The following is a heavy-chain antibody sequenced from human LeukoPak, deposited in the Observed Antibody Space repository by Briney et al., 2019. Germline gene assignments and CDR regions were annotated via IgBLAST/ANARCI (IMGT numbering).Heavy chain of an antibody. J-gene: IGHJ4*02. V-gene: IGHV4-4*07. D-gene: IGHD1-1*01. CDR2: IYTGGST. CDR3: ARSPRTYYFDY. Sequence: SETLSLTCSVPNGSISIYYWCWIPQPAGKGLQWIGRIYTGGSTSYSPSLKSRITISLDKSKNQYSLNLSPVTAADMAMYYCARSPRTYYFDYWGQGMLVTVSS. CDR1: NGSISIYY.